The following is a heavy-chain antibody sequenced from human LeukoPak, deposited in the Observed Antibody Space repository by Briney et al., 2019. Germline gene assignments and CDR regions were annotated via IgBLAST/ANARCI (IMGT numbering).Heavy chain of an antibody. Sequence: GGSLRLSCEASGFTFSTYEMNWVRQAPGKGLEWVSYISSSGSTLYYADSVKGRFTISRDNGKNLVSLQMNSLRDEDTAVYYCARADRDGNKRFLDWGQGTLVTVSS. D-gene: IGHD5-24*01. CDR1: GFTFSTYE. J-gene: IGHJ4*02. CDR3: ARADRDGNKRFLD. CDR2: ISSSGSTL. V-gene: IGHV3-48*03.